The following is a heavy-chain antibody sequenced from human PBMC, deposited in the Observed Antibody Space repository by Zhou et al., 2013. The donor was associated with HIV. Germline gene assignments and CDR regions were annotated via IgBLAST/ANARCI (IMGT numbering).Heavy chain of an antibody. D-gene: IGHD6-25*01. CDR3: ARDLTHSGHDAYDL. CDR1: GYTFTDYY. J-gene: IGHJ3*01. Sequence: VQLVQSGAEVKKPGASVRLSCKISGYTFTDYYLHWVRQAPGQGLEWMGWINPNNSITDYAQRFRGRFSMTRDTAISTLYMELGSLRSDDSAVYYCARDLTHSGHDAYDLWGQGTGGPPSLQ. CDR2: INPNNSIT. V-gene: IGHV1-2*02.